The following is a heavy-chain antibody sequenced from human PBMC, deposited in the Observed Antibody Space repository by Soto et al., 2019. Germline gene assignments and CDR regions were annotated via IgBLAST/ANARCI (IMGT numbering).Heavy chain of an antibody. CDR1: GGSISSGGYS. CDR3: AREGYYYDSSGYSRSDAFDI. D-gene: IGHD3-22*01. CDR2: IYHSGST. J-gene: IGHJ3*02. V-gene: IGHV4-30-2*01. Sequence: PSETLSLTCAVSGGSISSGGYSWSWIRQPPGKGLEWIGYIYHSGSTYYNPSLKSRVTISVDRSKNQFSLKLSSVTAADTAVYYCAREGYYYDSSGYSRSDAFDIWGQGTMVTVSS.